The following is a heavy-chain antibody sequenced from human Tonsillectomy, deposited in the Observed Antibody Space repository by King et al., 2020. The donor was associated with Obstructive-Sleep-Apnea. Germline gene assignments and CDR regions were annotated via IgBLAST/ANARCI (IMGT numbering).Heavy chain of an antibody. D-gene: IGHD1-1*01. J-gene: IGHJ4*02. CDR1: GFSFTTSGVG. CDR2: IYWDDDK. CDR3: AHRSQYPQSLYSQPPGTTFDF. Sequence: TLKESGPTLVKPTETLTLTCTFSGFSFTTSGVGVGWIRQPPGKAPEWLALIYWDDDKRYSPSLETRLSVTKDTSKNQVVLTVTNMDPVDTATYYCAHRSQYPQSLYSQPPGTTFDFWGQGTLVTVSS. V-gene: IGHV2-5*02.